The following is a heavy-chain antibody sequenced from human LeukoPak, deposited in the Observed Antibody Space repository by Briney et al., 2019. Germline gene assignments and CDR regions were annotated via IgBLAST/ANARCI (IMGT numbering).Heavy chain of an antibody. CDR2: IIPIFGTA. CDR1: GGTFSSYA. Sequence: GASVKVSCKASGGTFSSYAISWVRQAPGQGLEWMGGIIPIFGTANYAQKFQGRVTITADESTSTAYMELSSLRSEDTAVYYCASRGYSSSWPPHYYYYGMDVWGQGTTVTVSS. D-gene: IGHD6-13*01. V-gene: IGHV1-69*13. CDR3: ASRGYSSSWPPHYYYYGMDV. J-gene: IGHJ6*02.